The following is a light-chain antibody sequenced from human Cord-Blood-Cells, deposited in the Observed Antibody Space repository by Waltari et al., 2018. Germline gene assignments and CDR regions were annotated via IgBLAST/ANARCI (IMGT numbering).Light chain of an antibody. J-gene: IGKJ1*01. V-gene: IGKV1-33*01. CDR3: HQYDNLPRT. Sequence: DIQLTQSPSSLSASVGDRVTITCQARQNISNYLNWYQQKPAEAPKHLIYDASNLEKGVLSRFSGSGSGTAFSFPTISLQPEDIATYYCHQYDNLPRTFGQGTKVEIK. CDR1: QNISNY. CDR2: DAS.